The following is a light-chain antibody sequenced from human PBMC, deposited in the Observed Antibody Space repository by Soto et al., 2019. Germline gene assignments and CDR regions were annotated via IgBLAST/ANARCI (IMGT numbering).Light chain of an antibody. CDR1: SSNIGGNS. Sequence: VTISCSGSSSNIGGNSVSWYQQLPGTAPKLLIYDDNKRPSGIPDRFSGSKSGTSATLGITGFQTGDEADYYCGSWDSSLSAYVFGTGTKFAVL. V-gene: IGLV1-51*01. CDR2: DDN. CDR3: GSWDSSLSAYV. J-gene: IGLJ1*01.